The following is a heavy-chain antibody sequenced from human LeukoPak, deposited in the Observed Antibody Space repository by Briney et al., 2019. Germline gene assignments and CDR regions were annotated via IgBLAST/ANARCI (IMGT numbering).Heavy chain of an antibody. CDR1: GFTFSNYG. CDR2: ISGSDGST. V-gene: IGHV3-23*01. Sequence: HPGGSPRLSCAASGFTFSNYGMNWVRQAPGKGLEWVSAISGSDGSTYYADSVKGRFTISRDNSKNTLYLQMNSLRAEDTAVYYCGKDSKVAAGKNHWGQGTLVTVSS. CDR3: GKDSKVAAGKNH. J-gene: IGHJ5*02. D-gene: IGHD6-13*01.